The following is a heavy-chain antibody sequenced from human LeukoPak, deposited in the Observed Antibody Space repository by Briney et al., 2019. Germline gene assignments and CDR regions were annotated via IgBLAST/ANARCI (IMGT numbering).Heavy chain of an antibody. CDR2: IYSGGST. Sequence: PGGSLRLSCAASGFTVSSNYMSWVRQAPGKGLEWVSVIYSGGSTYYADSVKGRFTISRDNSKNTLYLQMNSLRAEDTAVYYCAIDRVDYGSGSYVGYYYYMDVWGKGTTVTVSS. D-gene: IGHD3-10*01. CDR3: AIDRVDYGSGSYVGYYYYMDV. J-gene: IGHJ6*03. V-gene: IGHV3-66*02. CDR1: GFTVSSNY.